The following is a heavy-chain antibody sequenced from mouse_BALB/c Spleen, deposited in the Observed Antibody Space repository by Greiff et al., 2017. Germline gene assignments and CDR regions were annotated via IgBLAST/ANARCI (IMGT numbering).Heavy chain of an antibody. D-gene: IGHD4-1*01. V-gene: IGHV2-2*02. CDR1: GFSLTSYG. CDR2: IWSGGST. Sequence: VQLQQSGPGLVQPSQSLSITCTVSGFSLTSYGVHWVRQSPGKGLEWLGVIWSGGSTDYNAAFISRLSISKDNSKSQVFFKMNSLQANDTAIYYCARNGRRGYAMDYWGQGTSVTVSS. CDR3: ARNGRRGYAMDY. J-gene: IGHJ4*01.